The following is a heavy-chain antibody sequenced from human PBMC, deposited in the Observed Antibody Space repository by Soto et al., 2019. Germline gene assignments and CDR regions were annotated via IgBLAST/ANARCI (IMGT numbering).Heavy chain of an antibody. D-gene: IGHD6-13*01. CDR2: INHSGST. CDR1: GGSFSGYY. J-gene: IGHJ5*02. Sequence: SETLSLTCAVYGGSFSGYYWSWIRQPPGKGLEWIGEINHSGSTNYNPSLKSRVTISVDTSKNQFSLKLSSVTAADTAVYYCARGIAAAGTPPYNWFDPWGQGTLVTVSS. V-gene: IGHV4-34*01. CDR3: ARGIAAAGTPPYNWFDP.